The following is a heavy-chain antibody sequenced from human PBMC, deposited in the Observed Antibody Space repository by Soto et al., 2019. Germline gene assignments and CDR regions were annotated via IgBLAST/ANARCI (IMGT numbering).Heavy chain of an antibody. CDR3: ARGVGSGSYYNQYNLFDP. Sequence: ASVKVSCKASGYTFTNYGISWVRQAPGQGLEWMGWISAYNGNTKYAQKFQGRVTMTTDTSTSTAYMELRSLRSDDTAVYYCARGVGSGSYYNQYNLFDPCGQGTLVTVSS. CDR2: ISAYNGNT. CDR1: GYTFTNYG. D-gene: IGHD3-10*01. J-gene: IGHJ5*02. V-gene: IGHV1-18*01.